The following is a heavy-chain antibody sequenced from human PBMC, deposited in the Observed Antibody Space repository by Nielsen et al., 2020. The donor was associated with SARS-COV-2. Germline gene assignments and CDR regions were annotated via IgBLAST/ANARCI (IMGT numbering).Heavy chain of an antibody. CDR2: ISYDGVNR. Sequence: SRAASGFSFRAFAMHWVRQAPGKGLEWVAVISYDGVNRYYADSVKGRFTISRDNSKNTLYLQMNSLRAEDTAVYYCASELVPGYYGMDVWGQGTTVTVSS. J-gene: IGHJ6*02. V-gene: IGHV3-33*05. D-gene: IGHD6-13*01. CDR1: GFSFRAFA. CDR3: ASELVPGYYGMDV.